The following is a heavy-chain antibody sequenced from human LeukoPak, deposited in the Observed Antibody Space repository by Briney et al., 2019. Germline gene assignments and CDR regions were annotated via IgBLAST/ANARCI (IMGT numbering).Heavy chain of an antibody. Sequence: GGSLRLSCAASGFTFSSYSMNWVRQAPGKGPEWVSSISSSSSYIYYADSVMGRFTISRDNAKNSLYLQMNSLRAEDTAVYYCASASYGSGTYAFDIWGQGTMVTVSS. CDR3: ASASYGSGTYAFDI. CDR2: ISSSSSYI. D-gene: IGHD3-10*01. CDR1: GFTFSSYS. J-gene: IGHJ3*02. V-gene: IGHV3-21*01.